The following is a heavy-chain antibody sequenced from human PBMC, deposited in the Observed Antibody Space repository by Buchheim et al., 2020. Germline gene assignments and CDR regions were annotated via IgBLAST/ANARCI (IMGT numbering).Heavy chain of an antibody. CDR2: IYWDDDK. Sequence: QITLKESGPTLVKPTQTLTLTCTFSGFSLSTSGVGVGWIRQPPGKALEWLALIYWDDDKRYSPSLKSRLTITKDNSKNQVGLTMTNMDPVDTATYYCAHLSEGIFSVAVDAFDIWGQGT. J-gene: IGHJ3*02. D-gene: IGHD3-3*01. CDR1: GFSLSTSGVG. CDR3: AHLSEGIFSVAVDAFDI. V-gene: IGHV2-5*02.